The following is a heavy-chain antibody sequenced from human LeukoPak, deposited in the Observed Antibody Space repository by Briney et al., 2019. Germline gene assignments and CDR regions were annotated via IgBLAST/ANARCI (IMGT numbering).Heavy chain of an antibody. J-gene: IGHJ4*02. CDR3: ARLGSGQIDY. D-gene: IGHD1-26*01. CDR2: IYTSGST. CDR1: GGSISSGSYY. Sequence: SETLSLTCTVSGGSISSGSYYWSWIRRPAGKGLEWIGRIYTSGSTNYNPSLKSRVTISVDTSKNQFSLKLSSVTAADTAVYYCARLGSGQIDYWGQGTLVAVSS. V-gene: IGHV4-61*02.